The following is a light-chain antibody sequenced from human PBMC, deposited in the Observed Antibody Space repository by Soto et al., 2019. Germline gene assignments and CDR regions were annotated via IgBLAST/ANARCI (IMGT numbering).Light chain of an antibody. CDR3: CSYAGAHTDV. CDR2: DVT. V-gene: IGLV2-11*01. Sequence: QSVLAQPPSVSGSPGQSVTISCTGTGSDVGAYDYVSGYQQHPGKAPKLMISDVTKRPSGVPDRFSGSKSGNTASLTISGLQAEDEADYYCCSYAGAHTDVFGTGTKVTVL. CDR1: GSDVGAYDY. J-gene: IGLJ1*01.